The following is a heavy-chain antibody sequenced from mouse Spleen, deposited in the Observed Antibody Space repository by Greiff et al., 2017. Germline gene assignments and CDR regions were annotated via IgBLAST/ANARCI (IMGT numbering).Heavy chain of an antibody. J-gene: IGHJ3*01. CDR2: IHPNSGST. Sequence: QVQLQQPGAELVKPGASVKLSCKASGYTFTSYWMHWVKQRPGQGLEWIGMIHPNSGSTNYNEKFKSKATLTVDKSSSTAYMQLSSLTSEDSAVYYCARSGTSTEGFAYWGQGTLVTVSA. V-gene: IGHV1-64*01. CDR1: GYTFTSYW. D-gene: IGHD1-1*01. CDR3: ARSGTSTEGFAY.